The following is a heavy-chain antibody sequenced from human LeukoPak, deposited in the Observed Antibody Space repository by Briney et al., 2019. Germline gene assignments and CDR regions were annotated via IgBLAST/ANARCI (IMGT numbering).Heavy chain of an antibody. V-gene: IGHV3-64*01. J-gene: IGHJ3*01. CDR1: GFTFSDFA. CDR2: IRGNGGSP. CDR3: ARDVDPVEIGLDAFDL. Sequence: GGSLRLSCSASGFTFSDFAMHWVRQAPGKGLEDVADIRGNGGSPYYACSVKSIFSISRDNAKNTQYLHMDRLRAEDTGVYFCARDVDPVEIGLDAFDLWGQGTMVTVSS. D-gene: IGHD3-22*01.